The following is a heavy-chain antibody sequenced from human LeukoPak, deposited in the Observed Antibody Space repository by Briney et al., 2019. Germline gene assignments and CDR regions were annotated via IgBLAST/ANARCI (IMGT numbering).Heavy chain of an antibody. CDR3: ARDLDYYDSSGYPY. CDR2: IWYDGSNK. V-gene: IGHV3-33*01. CDR1: GFTFSSYG. D-gene: IGHD3-22*01. J-gene: IGHJ4*02. Sequence: GGSLRLSGAASGFTFSSYGMHWVRQAPGKGLEWVAVIWYDGSNKYYADSVKGRFTISRDNSKNTLYLQMNSLRAEDTAVYYCARDLDYYDSSGYPYWGQGTLVTVSS.